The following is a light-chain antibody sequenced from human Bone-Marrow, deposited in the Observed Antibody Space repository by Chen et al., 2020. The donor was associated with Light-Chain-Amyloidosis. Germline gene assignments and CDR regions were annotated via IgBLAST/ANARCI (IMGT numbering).Light chain of an antibody. J-gene: IGLJ2*01. CDR2: RDT. V-gene: IGLV3-25*03. Sequence: SSALTQPPSVSVPPGQTARITCSGDDLPTKYAYWYQQKPGQAPVLVIHRDTERPSGISERFSGSSSGTTATLTISGVQAEDEADDHCQSADSSGTYEVIFGGGTKLTVL. CDR3: QSADSSGTYEVI. CDR1: DLPTKY.